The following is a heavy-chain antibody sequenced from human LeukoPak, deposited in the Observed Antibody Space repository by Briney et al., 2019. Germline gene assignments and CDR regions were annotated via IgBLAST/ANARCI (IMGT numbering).Heavy chain of an antibody. CDR2: IRYDGSNK. Sequence: GGSLRLSCVASGFTFSSHGMHWVRQAPGKGLEWVAFIRYDGSNKYYADSVKGRFTISRDNSKNTLYLQMNSLRAEDTAVYYCARDLIGGNAYDYWGQGALVTVSS. D-gene: IGHD2-15*01. CDR3: ARDLIGGNAYDY. V-gene: IGHV3-30*02. CDR1: GFTFSSHG. J-gene: IGHJ4*02.